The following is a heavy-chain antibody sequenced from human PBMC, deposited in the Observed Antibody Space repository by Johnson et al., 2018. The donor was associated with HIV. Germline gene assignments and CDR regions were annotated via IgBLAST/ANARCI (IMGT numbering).Heavy chain of an antibody. D-gene: IGHD3-22*01. J-gene: IGHJ3*02. Sequence: QLVESGGGVVQPGRSLRLSCAASGFTFSSYAMHWVRQAPGKGLEWVAVISYDGNNKYYAHSVKGRFTISRDNARSTLYLQMNSLRPEDTAVYYCARDQTYYYDTSGYQGAFDSWGQGTMVSVSS. CDR1: GFTFSSYA. CDR3: ARDQTYYYDTSGYQGAFDS. V-gene: IGHV3-30*04. CDR2: ISYDGNNK.